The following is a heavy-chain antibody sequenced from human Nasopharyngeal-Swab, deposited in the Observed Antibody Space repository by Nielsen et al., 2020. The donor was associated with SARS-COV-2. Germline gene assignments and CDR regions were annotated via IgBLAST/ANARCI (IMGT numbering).Heavy chain of an antibody. Sequence: ETLSLTCVASGFTFRSYWMHWVRQAPGEGPVWVSHINSAGSATSYADSVKGRFTISRDNAKSTLYLQMNSLRGDDTAIYFCAKDFWGALDSWGQGTQVTVSS. J-gene: IGHJ4*02. CDR3: AKDFWGALDS. CDR1: GFTFRSYW. V-gene: IGHV3-74*01. D-gene: IGHD3-16*01. CDR2: INSAGSAT.